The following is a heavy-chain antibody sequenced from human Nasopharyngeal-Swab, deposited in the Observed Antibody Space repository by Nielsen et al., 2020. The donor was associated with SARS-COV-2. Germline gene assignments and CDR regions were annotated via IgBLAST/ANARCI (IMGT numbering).Heavy chain of an antibody. D-gene: IGHD3-22*01. V-gene: IGHV3-66*01. CDR3: ARDAPTPYYDKRGDYYGY. CDR1: GFTVSSNY. Sequence: GESLEISCAASGFTVSSNYMTWVRQAPGKGLEWVSVINSGGNTSYADSVKGRFTISRDHSKNTLYLQMNSLRAEDTAVYYCARDAPTPYYDKRGDYYGYWGQGTLVTVSS. J-gene: IGHJ4*02. CDR2: INSGGNT.